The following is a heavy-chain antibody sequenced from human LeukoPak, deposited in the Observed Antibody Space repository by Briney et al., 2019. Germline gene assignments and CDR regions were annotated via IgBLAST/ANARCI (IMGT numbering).Heavy chain of an antibody. V-gene: IGHV1-18*04. J-gene: IGHJ4*02. CDR3: ARGGGSYAAWD. CDR2: ISAYNGNT. Sequence: GESLKISCKGSGYSFTSYWIGWVRQMPGKGLEWMGWISAYNGNTNYAQKLQGRVTMTTDTSTSTAYMELRSLRSDDTAVYYCARGGGSYAAWDWGQGTLVTVSS. CDR1: GYSFTSYW. D-gene: IGHD1-26*01.